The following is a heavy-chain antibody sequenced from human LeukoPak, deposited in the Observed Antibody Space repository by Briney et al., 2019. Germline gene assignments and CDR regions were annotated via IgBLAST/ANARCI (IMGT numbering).Heavy chain of an antibody. CDR2: ISSSGSTI. V-gene: IGHV3-48*04. D-gene: IGHD5-18*01. CDR1: GFTFSSYS. J-gene: IGHJ3*02. Sequence: GGSLRLSCAASGFTFSSYSMSWIRQAPGKGLEWVSYISSSGSTIYYADSVKGRFTISRDNAKNSLYLQMNSLRAEDTAVYYCARDNGYDARGAFDIWGQGTMVTVSS. CDR3: ARDNGYDARGAFDI.